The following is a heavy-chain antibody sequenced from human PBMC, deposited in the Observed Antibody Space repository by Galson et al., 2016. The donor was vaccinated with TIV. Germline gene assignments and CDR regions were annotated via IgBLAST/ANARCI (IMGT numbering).Heavy chain of an antibody. CDR1: GFTFSSFW. CDR2: IKQDGSEK. J-gene: IGHJ6*02. Sequence: SLRLSFAASGFTFSSFWMSWVRQAPGKGLEWVANIKQDGSEKNYVDSVKGRFIISRDNAKNSLYLQMNSLRAEDTAMYYCARDRVGGLDVWGQGTTVTVSS. CDR3: ARDRVGGLDV. D-gene: IGHD3-16*01. V-gene: IGHV3-7*03.